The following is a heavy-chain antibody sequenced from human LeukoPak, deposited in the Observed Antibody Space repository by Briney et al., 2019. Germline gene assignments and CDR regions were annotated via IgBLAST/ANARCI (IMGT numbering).Heavy chain of an antibody. CDR3: ARDSHERGITYYYDSSGYSGAFDI. D-gene: IGHD3-22*01. CDR1: GFTFSSYW. V-gene: IGHV3-7*01. CDR2: IRQDGSEK. Sequence: GGSLRLSCAASGFTFSSYWMSWIRQAPGKGLEWVANIRQDGSEKYYVDSVKGRFTISRDNAKNSLYLQMNSLRAEDTAVYYCARDSHERGITYYYDSSGYSGAFDIWGQGTMVTVSS. J-gene: IGHJ3*02.